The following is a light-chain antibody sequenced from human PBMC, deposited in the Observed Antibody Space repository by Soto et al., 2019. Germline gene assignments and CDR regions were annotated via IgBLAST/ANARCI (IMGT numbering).Light chain of an antibody. J-gene: IGLJ2*01. CDR1: STDFVGYNR. Sequence: QSALTQPPSVSGSPGQSVTISCTGTSTDFVGYNRVSWYQQPPGTAPKLMIFEVSQRPSGVPDRFSGSKSGNTASLTVSGLQAEDEADYYCSSYAGSNNVVFGGGTKLTVL. V-gene: IGLV2-8*01. CDR3: SSYAGSNNVV. CDR2: EVS.